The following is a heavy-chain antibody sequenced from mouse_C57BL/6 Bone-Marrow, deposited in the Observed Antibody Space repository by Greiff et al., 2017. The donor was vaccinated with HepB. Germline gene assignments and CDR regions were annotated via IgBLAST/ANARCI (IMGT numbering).Heavy chain of an antibody. Sequence: VQLQQSGAELLKPGASVKLSCKATGYTFTGYWIEWVKQRPGHGLEWIGEILPGSGSTNYNEKFKGKATFTADTSSNTAYMQLSSLTTEDSAIYYCARTPPLIYYDYDFDYWGQGTTLTVSS. D-gene: IGHD2-4*01. J-gene: IGHJ2*01. CDR1: GYTFTGYW. V-gene: IGHV1-9*01. CDR3: ARTPPLIYYDYDFDY. CDR2: ILPGSGST.